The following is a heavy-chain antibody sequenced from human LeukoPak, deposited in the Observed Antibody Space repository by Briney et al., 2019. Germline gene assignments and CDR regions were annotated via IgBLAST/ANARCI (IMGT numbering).Heavy chain of an antibody. CDR2: MSNDGTNA. D-gene: IGHD2-15*01. V-gene: IGHV3-30-3*01. CDR1: GFTFSAYA. CDR3: GRCSTRSGHPVRGSAP. Sequence: GRSLRLSCVDSGFTFSAYAMHWVRQAPGKGLEWVAVMSNDGTNAYYADSVKGRFTISRDNSKNTLYLQMSSLSAEDTAVYYCGRCSTRSGHPVRGSAPWGQGTLVTVST. J-gene: IGHJ5*02.